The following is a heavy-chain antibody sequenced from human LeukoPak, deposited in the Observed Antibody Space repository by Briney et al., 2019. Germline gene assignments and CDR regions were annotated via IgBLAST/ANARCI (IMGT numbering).Heavy chain of an antibody. CDR1: GGSFSGYY. Sequence: SETLSLTCAVYGGSFSGYYWSWIRQPPRKGLEWIGEINRGGSTNYNPSLKSRVTISVDTSKNQFSLKMSSLTAADTAVYYCARGYGSGSYYHVWGKGTTVTVSS. D-gene: IGHD3-10*01. CDR2: INRGGST. V-gene: IGHV4-34*01. CDR3: ARGYGSGSYYHV. J-gene: IGHJ6*04.